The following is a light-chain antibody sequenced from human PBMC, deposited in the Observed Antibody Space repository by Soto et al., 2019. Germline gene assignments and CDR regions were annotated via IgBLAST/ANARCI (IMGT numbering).Light chain of an antibody. J-gene: IGKJ5*01. CDR2: GIS. CDR3: QQYGSSLIT. CDR1: QSITSNF. V-gene: IGKV3-20*01. Sequence: EIVLTQSPGTVSLSPGERATLSCRASQSITSNFLAWYQQKPGQAPRLLMYGISNRAAGIPDRFSGSGSGTDFTLTISRLEPEDFAIYYCQQYGSSLITFGQGTRLAIK.